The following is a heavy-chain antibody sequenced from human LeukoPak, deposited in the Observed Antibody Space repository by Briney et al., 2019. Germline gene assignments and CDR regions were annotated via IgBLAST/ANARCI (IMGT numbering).Heavy chain of an antibody. J-gene: IGHJ5*02. Sequence: ASVKVSCKASGYTFTSYGISWVRQAPGQGLEWMGWISAYNGNTNYVQKLQGRVTMTTDASTSTAYMELRRLRSDDTAVYYCARDPYYYDSSGYHHWGQGTLVTVSS. CDR2: ISAYNGNT. CDR1: GYTFTSYG. V-gene: IGHV1-18*01. CDR3: ARDPYYYDSSGYHH. D-gene: IGHD3-22*01.